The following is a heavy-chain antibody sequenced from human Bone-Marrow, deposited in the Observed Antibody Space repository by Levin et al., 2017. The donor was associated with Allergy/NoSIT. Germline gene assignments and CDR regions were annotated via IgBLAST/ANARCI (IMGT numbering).Heavy chain of an antibody. CDR3: ARGPGLAVGKGFFDS. CDR2: IPHDAKNK. D-gene: IGHD6-19*01. CDR1: GFTFSNPA. J-gene: IGHJ5*01. Sequence: LSLTCAASGFTFSNPAMHWVRQAPGKGLEWVASIPHDAKNKYYADSVKGRFTISRDNSRNTLDVEMNSLRLEDTAVYYCARGPGLAVGKGFFDSWGQGNLVTVSS. V-gene: IGHV3-30*04.